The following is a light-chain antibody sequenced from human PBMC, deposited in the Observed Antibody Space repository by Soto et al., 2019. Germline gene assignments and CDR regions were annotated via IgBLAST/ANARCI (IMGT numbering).Light chain of an antibody. CDR1: QDIGSY. V-gene: IGKV1-9*01. Sequence: DIPLTQSPSFLSASVGDRVTVTCRSSQDIGSYLAWYQQKPGKAPKVLIYGASTLQSGVPPRFGGSGSGTACTLTISSLQPEDSANYFCQQVHDYPITFGGGTKVEIK. CDR2: GAS. J-gene: IGKJ4*01. CDR3: QQVHDYPIT.